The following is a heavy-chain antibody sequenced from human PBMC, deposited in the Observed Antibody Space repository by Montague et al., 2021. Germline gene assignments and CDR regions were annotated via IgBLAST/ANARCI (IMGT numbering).Heavy chain of an antibody. CDR1: GGSFSGYN. J-gene: IGHJ4*02. CDR2: ISHTGST. D-gene: IGHD6-19*01. Sequence: SETLSLTCAVYGGSFSGYNWNWIRQPPGRDLEWIGQISHTGSTSYNPSLKSRVTMSVDTSENHVSLRLSSVTAADTAVYYCTRGGVVVTGIDYWGQGALVTVSS. V-gene: IGHV4-34*01. CDR3: TRGGVVVTGIDY.